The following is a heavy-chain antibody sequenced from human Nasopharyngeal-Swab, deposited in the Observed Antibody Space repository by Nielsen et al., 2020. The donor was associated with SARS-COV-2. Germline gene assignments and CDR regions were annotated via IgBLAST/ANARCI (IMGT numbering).Heavy chain of an antibody. Sequence: GESLKISCKGSGYSFTSYWIGWVRQMPGKGLEWMGIIYPGDSDTRYSPSFQGQVTISADKSISTAYLQWSSLKASDTAMYYCASAYYYDSSGYQVTFDYWGQGTLVTVSS. CDR2: IYPGDSDT. CDR3: ASAYYYDSSGYQVTFDY. J-gene: IGHJ4*02. CDR1: GYSFTSYW. V-gene: IGHV5-51*01. D-gene: IGHD3-22*01.